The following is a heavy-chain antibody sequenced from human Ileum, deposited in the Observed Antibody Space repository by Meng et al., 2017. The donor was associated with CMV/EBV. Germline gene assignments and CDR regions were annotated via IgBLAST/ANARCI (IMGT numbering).Heavy chain of an antibody. CDR3: ASGSPQLGYV. J-gene: IGHJ4*02. CDR1: GGSISSGDYY. V-gene: IGHV4-30-4*01. Sequence: QGRVEAAGPGLVKPSQTPSLTCISSGGSISSGDYYWSWIRQPPGKGLEWIGYIYYSGSTYYNPSLKSRVTISADTSKNQFSLKLNSVTAADTAVYYCASGSPQLGYVWGQGTLVTVSS. CDR2: IYYSGST. D-gene: IGHD1-1*01.